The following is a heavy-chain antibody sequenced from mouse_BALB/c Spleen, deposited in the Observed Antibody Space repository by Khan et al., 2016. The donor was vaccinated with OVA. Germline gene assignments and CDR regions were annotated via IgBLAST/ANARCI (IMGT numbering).Heavy chain of an antibody. CDR3: ASHLTGSFAY. V-gene: IGHV5-6*01. CDR1: GFNFSSYS. Sequence: EVELVESGGDLVKPGGSLKLSCAASGFNFSSYSMSWVRQTPDKRLEWVATISSGGDYTYYPDSVKGRFTISRDNAKNTLYLQMSSLKSEDTAMYYCASHLTGSFAYWGQGTLVTVSA. CDR2: ISSGGDYT. D-gene: IGHD4-1*01. J-gene: IGHJ3*01.